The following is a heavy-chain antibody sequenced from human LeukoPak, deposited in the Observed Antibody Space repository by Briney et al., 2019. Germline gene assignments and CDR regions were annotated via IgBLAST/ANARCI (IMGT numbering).Heavy chain of an antibody. Sequence: SETLSLTCTVSGGSISSGSYYWSWIRQPAGKGLEWIGRIYTSGSTNYNPSLKSRVTISVDTSKNQFSLKLSSVTAADTAVYYCARARPGGSGWWGPSYFDYWGQGTLVTVSS. CDR3: ARARPGGSGWWGPSYFDY. D-gene: IGHD6-19*01. V-gene: IGHV4-61*02. CDR2: IYTSGST. J-gene: IGHJ4*02. CDR1: GGSISSGSYY.